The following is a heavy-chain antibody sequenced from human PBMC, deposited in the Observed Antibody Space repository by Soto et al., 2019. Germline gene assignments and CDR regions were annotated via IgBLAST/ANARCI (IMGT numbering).Heavy chain of an antibody. CDR1: GGSISSGGYY. CDR2: IYYSGST. CDR3: ARDIEDRYCSSTSCYPIYYYYYMDV. D-gene: IGHD2-2*01. V-gene: IGHV4-31*03. J-gene: IGHJ6*03. Sequence: SETLSLTCTVSGGSISSGGYYWSWIRQHPGKGLEWIGYIYYSGSTYYNPSLKSRVTISVDTSKNQFSLKLSSVTAADTAVYYCARDIEDRYCSSTSCYPIYYYYYMDVWGKGTTVTVSS.